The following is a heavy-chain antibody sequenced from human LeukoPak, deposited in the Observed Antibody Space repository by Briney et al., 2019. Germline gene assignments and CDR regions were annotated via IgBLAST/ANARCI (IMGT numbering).Heavy chain of an antibody. D-gene: IGHD3-22*01. J-gene: IGHJ6*02. Sequence: ASVKVSCKASGYTFTGYYMHWVRQAPGQGLEWMGWINPNSGGTNYAQKFQGRVTMTRDTSISTAYMELSRLRSDDTVVYYGAGRGKDYYDSSGYYYYYYGMDVWGQGTTVTVSS. CDR1: GYTFTGYY. CDR3: AGRGKDYYDSSGYYYYYYGMDV. V-gene: IGHV1-2*02. CDR2: INPNSGGT.